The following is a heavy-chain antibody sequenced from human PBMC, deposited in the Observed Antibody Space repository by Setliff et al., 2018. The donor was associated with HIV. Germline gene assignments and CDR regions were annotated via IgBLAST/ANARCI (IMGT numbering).Heavy chain of an antibody. CDR2: IYWDDDK. CDR3: ARLMKTYYYDTSGYYAPWGNFDH. D-gene: IGHD3-22*01. J-gene: IGHJ4*02. CDR1: GFSLSTSGVG. V-gene: IGHV2-5*02. Sequence: SGPTLVNPTQTLTLTCTFSGFSLSTSGVGVGWIRQPPGKALEWLALIYWDDDKRYSPSLKTRLTVTKDTSKDQVVLTMTNMDPVDTATYYCARLMKTYYYDTSGYYAPWGNFDHWGQGTLVTVSS.